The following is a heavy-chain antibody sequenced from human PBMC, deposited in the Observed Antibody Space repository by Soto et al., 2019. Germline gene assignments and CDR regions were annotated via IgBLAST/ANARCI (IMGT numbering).Heavy chain of an antibody. CDR2: IYSGGST. V-gene: IGHV3-53*01. J-gene: IGHJ4*02. D-gene: IGHD3-22*01. CDR1: GFTVSSNY. Sequence: PGGSLRLSCAASGFTVSSNYMSWVRQAPGKGLEWVSVIYSGGSTYYADSVKGRFTISRDNSKNTLYLQMNSLRAEDTAVYYCAREYRGSGYSDWGQGTLVTVSS. CDR3: AREYRGSGYSD.